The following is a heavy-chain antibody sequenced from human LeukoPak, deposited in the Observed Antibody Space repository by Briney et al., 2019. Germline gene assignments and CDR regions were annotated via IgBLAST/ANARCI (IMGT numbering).Heavy chain of an antibody. CDR3: ARGPSYYDFWSGYYTAMYYFDY. CDR1: GGSISSGGYS. V-gene: IGHV4-31*03. J-gene: IGHJ4*02. D-gene: IGHD3-3*01. Sequence: SQTLSLTCTVSGGSISSGGYSWSWIRQHPGKGLEWIGYIYYSGSTYYNPSLKSRVTISVDTSKNQFSLKLSSVTAADTAVYYCARGPSYYDFWSGYYTAMYYFDYWGQGTLVTVSS. CDR2: IYYSGST.